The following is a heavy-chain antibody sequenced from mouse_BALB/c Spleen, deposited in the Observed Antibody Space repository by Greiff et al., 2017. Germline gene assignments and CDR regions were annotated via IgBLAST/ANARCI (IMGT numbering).Heavy chain of an antibody. J-gene: IGHJ4*01. D-gene: IGHD1-1*02. CDR3: ARGGNYAMDD. Sequence: EVQLQQSGAELVKPGASVKLSCTASGFTINDSYMPWVKQRPEQGLAWIGRLDPANGNTKYDPKFQGKATITADTSSNTAYLQLSSLTSEDTAVYYCARGGNYAMDDWGQGTAVTVSA. CDR1: GFTINDSY. CDR2: LDPANGNT. V-gene: IGHV14-3*02.